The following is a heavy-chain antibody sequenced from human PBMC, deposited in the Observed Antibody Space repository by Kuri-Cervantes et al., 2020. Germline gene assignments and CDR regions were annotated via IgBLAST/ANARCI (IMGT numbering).Heavy chain of an antibody. D-gene: IGHD6-13*01. CDR1: GYTFTSYD. V-gene: IGHV1-8*01. CDR3: ARSEQQLSWFDP. CDR2: MNPNSGNT. Sequence: ASVKVSCKASGYTFTSYDINWVRQATGQGLEWMGWMNPNSGNTGYAQKFQGRVTMTRNTSISTAYMELRSLRSDDTAVYYCARSEQQLSWFDPWGQGTLVTVSS. J-gene: IGHJ5*02.